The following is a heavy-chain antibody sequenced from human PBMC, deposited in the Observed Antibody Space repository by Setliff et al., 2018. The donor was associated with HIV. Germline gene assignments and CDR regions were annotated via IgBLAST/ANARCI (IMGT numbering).Heavy chain of an antibody. Sequence: SETLSLTCAVYGGSFSGYHWNWIRQFPGKGLEWIGEINHTGNTQYNPSLKSRVTMLEETSKSQFSLKLKSVTAADTAIYFCARGKGGLVGPAEFDYWGPGTLVTVSS. V-gene: IGHV4-34*01. CDR2: INHTGNT. CDR1: GGSFSGYH. CDR3: ARGKGGLVGPAEFDY. D-gene: IGHD1-26*01. J-gene: IGHJ4*02.